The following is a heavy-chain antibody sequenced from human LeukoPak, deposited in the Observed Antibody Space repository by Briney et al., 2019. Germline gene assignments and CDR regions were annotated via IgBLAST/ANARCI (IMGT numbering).Heavy chain of an antibody. J-gene: IGHJ5*02. Sequence: SETLSLTCAVYGGSFSGYYWSWLRQPPGKGLEWIGEINHSGSTNYNPSLKCRVTISVDTPKNQFSLKLSSVTAADTAVYYCAIHIVVVPAAKKKNWFDPWGQGTLVTVSS. V-gene: IGHV4-34*01. CDR2: INHSGST. D-gene: IGHD2-2*01. CDR3: AIHIVVVPAAKKKNWFDP. CDR1: GGSFSGYY.